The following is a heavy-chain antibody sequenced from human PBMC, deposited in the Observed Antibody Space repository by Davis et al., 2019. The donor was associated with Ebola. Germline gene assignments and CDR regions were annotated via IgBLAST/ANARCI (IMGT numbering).Heavy chain of an antibody. CDR3: ARGGSGYYYVWYFDL. J-gene: IGHJ2*01. CDR2: VRSSNGHT. CDR1: GYTSAGFG. Sequence: AASVKVSCKTSGYTSAGFGVSWVRQAPGQRLEWMGWVRSSNGHTNYEQKLQGRVTMTTDTSTSTAYMELRSLRSDDTAVYYCARGGSGYYYVWYFDLWGRGTLVTVSS. V-gene: IGHV1-18*01. D-gene: IGHD3-22*01.